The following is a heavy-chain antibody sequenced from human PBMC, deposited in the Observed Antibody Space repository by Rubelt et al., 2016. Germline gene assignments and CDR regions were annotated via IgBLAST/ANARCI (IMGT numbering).Heavy chain of an antibody. CDR2: INPNSGGT. Sequence: QVQLVQSGAEVKKPGASVKVSCKASGYTFTGYYMHWVRQAPGQGLEWMGRINPNSGGTNYARKVQGRVTMTRDTSISTAEMELSRLRCDDTAVYYCAGLGYSYGTTNDYWGQGTLVTVSS. CDR1: GYTFTGYY. V-gene: IGHV1-2*06. D-gene: IGHD5-18*01. CDR3: AGLGYSYGTTNDY. J-gene: IGHJ4*02.